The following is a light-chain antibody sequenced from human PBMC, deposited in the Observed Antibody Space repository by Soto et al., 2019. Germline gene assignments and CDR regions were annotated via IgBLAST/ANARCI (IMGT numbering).Light chain of an antibody. CDR3: QQYNNWPAIT. CDR1: QSVRSN. CDR2: GTS. J-gene: IGKJ5*01. Sequence: EIVMTQSPATLSVSPGERATLSCRASQSVRSNLAWYQQRPGQAPTLLIYGTSNRATGIPARFSGSGSGTEFTLSISSLQSEDFAVYYCQQYNNWPAITFGQGTRLEIK. V-gene: IGKV3D-15*01.